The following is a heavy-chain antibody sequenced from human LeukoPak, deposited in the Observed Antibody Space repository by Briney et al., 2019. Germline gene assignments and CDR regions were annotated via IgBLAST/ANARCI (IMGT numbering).Heavy chain of an antibody. CDR3: ARENVMWELLIDAFDI. J-gene: IGHJ3*02. V-gene: IGHV4-61*02. CDR2: IYTSAGT. CDR1: GGSISSGSYY. Sequence: SETLSLTCTVSGGSISSGSYYWSWIRQPAGKGLEWIGRIYTSAGTNYNPSLKSRVTISVDTSKNQFSLKLSSVTAADTAVYYCARENVMWELLIDAFDIWGQGTMVTVSS. D-gene: IGHD1-26*01.